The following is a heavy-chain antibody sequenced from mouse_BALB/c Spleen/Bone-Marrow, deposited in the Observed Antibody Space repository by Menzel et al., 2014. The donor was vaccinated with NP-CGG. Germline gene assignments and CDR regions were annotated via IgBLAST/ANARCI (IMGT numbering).Heavy chain of an antibody. V-gene: IGHV5-9-4*01. J-gene: IGHJ2*01. CDR3: ARDRGYFDY. D-gene: IGHD3-1*01. CDR1: GFTFSSYA. CDR2: ISSGGSYT. Sequence: EVKLQESGVGLVKPGGSLKLSCAASGFTFSSYAMSWVRQSPEKRLEWVAEISSGGSYTYYPDTVTGRFTVSRDNAKNTLYLEMSRLRSEDTAMYYCARDRGYFDYWGQGTTLTVSS.